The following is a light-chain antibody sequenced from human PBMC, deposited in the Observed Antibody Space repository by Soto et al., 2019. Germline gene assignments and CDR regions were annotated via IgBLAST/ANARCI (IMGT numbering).Light chain of an antibody. V-gene: IGLV2-14*01. Sequence: QSVLTQPASVSGSPGQSITSSCTGTSSDVGGYNYVSWYQQHPGKAPKLMIYDVSNRPSGVSNRFSGSKSGNTASLTISGLQAEDDAVYYCSSYTSSSTPFYVFGTGTNVNVL. CDR3: SSYTSSSTPFYV. J-gene: IGLJ1*01. CDR1: SSDVGGYNY. CDR2: DVS.